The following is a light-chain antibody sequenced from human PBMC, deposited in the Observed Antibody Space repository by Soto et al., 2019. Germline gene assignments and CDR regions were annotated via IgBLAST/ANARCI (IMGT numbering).Light chain of an antibody. Sequence: QSALTQPASVSGSPGQSITISCTGTSSDVSGYNYVSWYQQHPGKAPKLMIYDVSSRPSGVSNRFSGSKSGNTASLTISGLQAEDEADYYCSSYTSSSTFVFGTGTKLTVL. J-gene: IGLJ1*01. CDR3: SSYTSSSTFV. CDR2: DVS. CDR1: SSDVSGYNY. V-gene: IGLV2-14*01.